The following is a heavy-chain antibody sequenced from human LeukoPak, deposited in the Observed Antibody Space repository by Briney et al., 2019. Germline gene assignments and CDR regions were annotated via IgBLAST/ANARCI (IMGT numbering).Heavy chain of an antibody. CDR2: IYTSGST. Sequence: SETLSLTCTVSGGSISSGSYYWSSIRQPAGKGLEWIGRIYTSGSTNYNPSLKSRVTISVATSKNQFSLKLSSVTAADTAVYYCASNSYGYYFDYWGQGTLVTVSS. CDR3: ASNSYGYYFDY. J-gene: IGHJ4*02. D-gene: IGHD5-18*01. CDR1: GGSISSGSYY. V-gene: IGHV4-61*02.